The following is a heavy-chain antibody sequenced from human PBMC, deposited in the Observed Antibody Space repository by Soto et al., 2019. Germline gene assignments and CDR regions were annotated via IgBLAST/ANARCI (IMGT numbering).Heavy chain of an antibody. J-gene: IGHJ4*02. D-gene: IGHD2-8*01. Sequence: SEALSLTCTVSGGSISSGDYYWSWIRQPPGKGLEWIGYIYYSGSTYYNPSLKSRVTISVDTSKNQFSLKLSSVTAADTAVYYCARDQRYCTNGVCSKSSYYFDYWGQGTQVTVSS. CDR1: GGSISSGDYY. V-gene: IGHV4-30-4*01. CDR2: IYYSGST. CDR3: ARDQRYCTNGVCSKSSYYFDY.